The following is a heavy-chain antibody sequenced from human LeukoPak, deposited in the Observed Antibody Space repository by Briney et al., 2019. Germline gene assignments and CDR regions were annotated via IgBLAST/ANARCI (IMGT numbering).Heavy chain of an antibody. CDR3: ARDAGERWTVDFDY. V-gene: IGHV3-21*01. D-gene: IGHD3/OR15-3a*01. J-gene: IGHJ4*02. Sequence: GGSLRLSCAASGFTFSSYAMSWVRQAPGKGLEWVSSISSSSSYIYYADSVKGRFTISRDNAKNSLYLQMNSLRAEDTAVYYCARDAGERWTVDFDYWGQGTLVTVSS. CDR2: ISSSSSYI. CDR1: GFTFSSYA.